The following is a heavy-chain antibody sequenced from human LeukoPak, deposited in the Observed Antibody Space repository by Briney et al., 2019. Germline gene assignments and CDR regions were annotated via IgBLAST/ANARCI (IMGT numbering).Heavy chain of an antibody. Sequence: PSETLSPTCTVSGGSISSGSYYWSWIRQPAGKGLEWIGRIYTSGSTNYNPSLKSRVAISVDTSKNQFSLKLSSVTAADTAVYYCAREGHYYDSSGYPNYYYYYMDVWGKGTTVTVSS. CDR2: IYTSGST. CDR1: GGSISSGSYY. D-gene: IGHD3-22*01. J-gene: IGHJ6*03. CDR3: AREGHYYDSSGYPNYYYYYMDV. V-gene: IGHV4-61*02.